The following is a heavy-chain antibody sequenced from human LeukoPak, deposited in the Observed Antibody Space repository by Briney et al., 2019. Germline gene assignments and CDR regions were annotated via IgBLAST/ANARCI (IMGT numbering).Heavy chain of an antibody. CDR2: ISAYNGNT. J-gene: IGHJ4*02. CDR3: ARQALLHSGWPPQTDY. V-gene: IGHV1-18*04. D-gene: IGHD6-19*01. CDR1: GYTFTSYG. Sequence: ASVKVCCKASGYTFTSYGISWVRQAPGQGLEWMGWISAYNGNTNYAQKLQGRVTMTTDTSTSTAYMELRSLRSDDTAVYYCARQALLHSGWPPQTDYWGQGTLVTVSS.